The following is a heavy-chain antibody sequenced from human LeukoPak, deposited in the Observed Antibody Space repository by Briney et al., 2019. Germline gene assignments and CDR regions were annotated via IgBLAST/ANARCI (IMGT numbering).Heavy chain of an antibody. Sequence: SQTLSLTCTVSGGSISSGDYYWSWIRQPPGKGLEWIGYIYYSGSTYYNPSLKSRVTISVDTSKNQFSLKLSSVTAADTAVYYCARDTLGITATGVYWGQGTLVTVSS. J-gene: IGHJ4*02. V-gene: IGHV4-30-4*08. CDR1: GGSISSGDYY. CDR3: ARDTLGITATGVY. D-gene: IGHD1-1*01. CDR2: IYYSGST.